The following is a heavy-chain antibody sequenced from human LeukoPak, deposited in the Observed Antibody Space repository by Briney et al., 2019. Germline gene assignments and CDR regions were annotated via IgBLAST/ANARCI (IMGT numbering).Heavy chain of an antibody. Sequence: PGGSLRLSCAASGFTVSSNYMSWVRQAPGKGLEWVSVIYSGGSTYYADSVKGRFTISRDNSKNTLYLQMNGLRAEDTAVYYCAAPGRYCSGGSCSTVKYFQHWGQGTLVTVSS. V-gene: IGHV3-66*01. CDR3: AAPGRYCSGGSCSTVKYFQH. D-gene: IGHD2-15*01. CDR2: IYSGGST. J-gene: IGHJ1*01. CDR1: GFTVSSNY.